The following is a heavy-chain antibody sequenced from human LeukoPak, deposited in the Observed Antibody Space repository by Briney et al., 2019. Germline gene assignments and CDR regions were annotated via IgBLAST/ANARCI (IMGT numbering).Heavy chain of an antibody. CDR3: AASSGWYVGDAFDI. V-gene: IGHV3-11*01. J-gene: IGHJ3*02. CDR1: GFTFSDYY. CDR2: ISSSGSTI. D-gene: IGHD6-19*01. Sequence: GGSLRLSCAASGFTFSDYYMSWIRQAPGKGLEWVSYISSSGSTIYYAGSVKGRFTISRDNAKNSLYLQMNSLRAEDTAVYYCAASSGWYVGDAFDIWGQGTMVTVSS.